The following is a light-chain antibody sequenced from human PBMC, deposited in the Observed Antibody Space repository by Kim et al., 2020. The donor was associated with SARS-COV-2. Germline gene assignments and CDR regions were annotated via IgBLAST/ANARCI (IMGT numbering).Light chain of an antibody. CDR3: QLWDARPNEPV. V-gene: IGLV3-21*04. CDR1: NIGSES. J-gene: IGLJ3*02. CDR2: NDI. Sequence: SYELTQPPSVSVAPGETARITCGADNIGSESVHWYQQRPGQAPLLVITNDITRASGIPGRFSGSNSGNVATLAISAVEVGDEADYYCQLWDARPNEPVFGGGTKLTVL.